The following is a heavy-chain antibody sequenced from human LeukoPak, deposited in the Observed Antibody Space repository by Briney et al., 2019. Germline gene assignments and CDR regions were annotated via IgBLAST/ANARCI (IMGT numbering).Heavy chain of an antibody. J-gene: IGHJ4*02. V-gene: IGHV4-39*07. Sequence: SETLSLTCTVSGGFISSSSYYWGWIRQPPGKGLEWIGSVYYTGASYYNPSLKSRVTISIDTSKKHFSLKLTSVTAADTAVYYCARGAPPQNWGQGTLVTVSS. CDR2: VYYTGAS. CDR1: GGFISSSSYY. CDR3: ARGAPPQN.